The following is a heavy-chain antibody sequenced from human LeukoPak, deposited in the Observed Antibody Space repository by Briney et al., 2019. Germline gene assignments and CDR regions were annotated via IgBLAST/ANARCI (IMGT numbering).Heavy chain of an antibody. CDR2: IKQDGSEK. D-gene: IGHD2-15*01. J-gene: IGHJ3*02. V-gene: IGHV3-7*01. Sequence: GGSLRLSCAASGFTCSSYWMSWVRQAPGKGLEWVANIKQDGSEKYYVDSVKGRFTISRDNAKNSLYLQMNSLRVEDTAVYYCARLRSGDAFEIWGQGTMVTVSS. CDR3: ARLRSGDAFEI. CDR1: GFTCSSYW.